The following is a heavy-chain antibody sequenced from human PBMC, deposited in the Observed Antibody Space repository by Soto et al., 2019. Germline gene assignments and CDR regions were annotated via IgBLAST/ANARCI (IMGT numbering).Heavy chain of an antibody. CDR1: DGYIGSFG. CDR2: IYYSGRT. CDR3: ARGYRSSTRCYIWDNWFDP. J-gene: IGHJ5*02. V-gene: IGHV4-59*01. D-gene: IGHD2-2*02. Sequence: SETMSDTNTVADGYIGSFGGSWIRQKQGKGLEWIGYIYYSGRTNYNPSLKSRVTISVDTSKNQFSLKLSSVTAADTAVYYCARGYRSSTRCYIWDNWFDPWGQGTLVTVS.